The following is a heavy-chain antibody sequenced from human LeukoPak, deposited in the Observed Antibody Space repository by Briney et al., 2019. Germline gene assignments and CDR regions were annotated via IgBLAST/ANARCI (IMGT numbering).Heavy chain of an antibody. J-gene: IGHJ4*02. CDR1: GFTVSSNY. CDR3: AYSYGYGALDY. Sequence: GGSLRLSCAASGFTVSSNYMSWVRQAPGKGLEWVSVVYSGGSTYYADPVKGRFTISRDNSKNTLYLQMNSLRAEDTAVYYCAYSYGYGALDYWGQGTLVTVSS. CDR2: VYSGGST. V-gene: IGHV3-66*01. D-gene: IGHD5-18*01.